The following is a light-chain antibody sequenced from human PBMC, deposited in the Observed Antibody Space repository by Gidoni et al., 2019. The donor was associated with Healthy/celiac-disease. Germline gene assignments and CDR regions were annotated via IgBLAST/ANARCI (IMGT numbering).Light chain of an antibody. V-gene: IGKV3-20*01. CDR1: QSVSSSY. J-gene: IGKJ1*01. Sequence: EIVLTQSPGTLSLSPGERATLSCRASQSVSSSYLAWYQQKPGQAPRLLIYGASSRVTGIPDFTLTISRLEPEDFAVYYCQQYGSSPKWTFGQGTKVEIK. CDR2: GAS. CDR3: QQYGSSPKWT.